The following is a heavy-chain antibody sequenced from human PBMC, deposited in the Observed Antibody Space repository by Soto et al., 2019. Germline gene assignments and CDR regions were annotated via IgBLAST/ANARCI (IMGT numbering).Heavy chain of an antibody. D-gene: IGHD1-26*01. Sequence: PSYTLSLTCAVSGYSISTGFHWGWIRQPPGKGLEWIGSIYHSGSTYYNLSLKSRVTISADTSKNQISLKLISVTAEDTALYYCAREWGSGFYHFDSWGQGTLVTVSS. CDR2: IYHSGST. CDR3: AREWGSGFYHFDS. V-gene: IGHV4-38-2*02. J-gene: IGHJ4*02. CDR1: GYSISTGFH.